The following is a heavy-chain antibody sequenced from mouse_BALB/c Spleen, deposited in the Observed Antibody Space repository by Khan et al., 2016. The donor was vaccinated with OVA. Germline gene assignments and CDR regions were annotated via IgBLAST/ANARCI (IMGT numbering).Heavy chain of an antibody. CDR1: GFTFSAYS. D-gene: IGHD4-1*01. J-gene: IGHJ3*01. Sequence: EVELVESGGDLVKPGGSLKLSCAASGFTFSAYSMSWVRQTPDKRLEWVATISSGADYTYYPDGVKGRFTISRDNAKNTLYLQMSSLKSEDTAMYYCASHLTGSFAYWGQVTLVTVSA. CDR2: ISSGADYT. V-gene: IGHV5-6*01. CDR3: ASHLTGSFAY.